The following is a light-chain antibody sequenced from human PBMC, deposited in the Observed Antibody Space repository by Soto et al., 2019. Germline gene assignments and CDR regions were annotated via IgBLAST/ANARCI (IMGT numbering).Light chain of an antibody. CDR1: QSISTY. CDR2: GAY. V-gene: IGKV1-39*01. Sequence: SQMTQSPSSLAAAVAYRVTITCRASQSISTYLNWYQQKPGKAPKLLIYGAYSLQSGVPSRFSGSGSGTDFTLTISSLQPEDFATYYCQQSYSTPWTFGQGAKVDIK. J-gene: IGKJ1*01. CDR3: QQSYSTPWT.